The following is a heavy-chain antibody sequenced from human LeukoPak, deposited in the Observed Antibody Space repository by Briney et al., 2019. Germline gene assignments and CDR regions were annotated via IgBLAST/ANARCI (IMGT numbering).Heavy chain of an antibody. D-gene: IGHD6-13*01. CDR2: ISGSGIST. CDR1: GFTFSSYG. J-gene: IGHJ3*02. Sequence: GGSLRLSCAASGFTFSSYGMSWVRQAPGKGLEWVSGISGSGISTYYADSVKGRFTFSRDNSKNTLYLQMNSLRAEDTAVYFCAKDRVTAAGDDAFDIWGQGTIVTVSS. V-gene: IGHV3-23*01. CDR3: AKDRVTAAGDDAFDI.